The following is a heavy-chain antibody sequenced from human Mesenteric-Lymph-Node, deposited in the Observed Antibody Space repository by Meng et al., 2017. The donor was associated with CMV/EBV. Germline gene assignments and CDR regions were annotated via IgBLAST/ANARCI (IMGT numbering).Heavy chain of an antibody. D-gene: IGHD3-10*01. J-gene: IGHJ6*02. CDR3: ARTLKVRYYYYYAMDV. CDR2: IYYDGAT. Sequence: SSYAMSWVRQPPGKGLEWVGNIYYDGATYYNPSLQSRVSISRDASQNQFSLKVASVTAADTAVYYCARTLKVRYYYYYAMDVWGPATTVTVSS. V-gene: IGHV4-39*01. CDR1: SSYA.